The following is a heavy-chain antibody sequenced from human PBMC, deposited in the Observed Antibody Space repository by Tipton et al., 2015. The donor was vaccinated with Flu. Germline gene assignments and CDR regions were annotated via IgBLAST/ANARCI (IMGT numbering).Heavy chain of an antibody. CDR3: TRHNTDGGIVVADFDS. Sequence: TLSLTCTVSGGSISGYYWTWLRQPPGRRLEWIGYSYYTGITNYNPSLKSRVTISVDTSRNQFSLKLTSVTAADTAVYYCTRHNTDGGIVVADFDSWGQGTLVTVSS. V-gene: IGHV4-59*01. CDR1: GGSISGYY. D-gene: IGHD3-16*02. J-gene: IGHJ4*02. CDR2: SYYTGIT.